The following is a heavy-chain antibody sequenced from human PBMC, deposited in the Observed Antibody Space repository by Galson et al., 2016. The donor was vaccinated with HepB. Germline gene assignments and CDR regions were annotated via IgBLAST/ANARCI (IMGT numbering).Heavy chain of an antibody. J-gene: IGHJ4*02. V-gene: IGHV4-39*01. CDR3: ARRGTGMYERYIDD. D-gene: IGHD1-1*01. CDR2: MSYSGST. CDR1: GDSISGSTYY. Sequence: SETLSLTCTVSGDSISGSTYYWGWIRQTPGKGLEWIGSMSYSGSTYYNPSLKSRVTISVDTSESRFSLNLNSVTAADTGVYYCARRGTGMYERYIDDWGPVTLVTVSS.